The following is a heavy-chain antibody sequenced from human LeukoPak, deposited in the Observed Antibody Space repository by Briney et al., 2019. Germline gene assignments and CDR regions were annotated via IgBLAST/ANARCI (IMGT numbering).Heavy chain of an antibody. CDR2: IFYRGNT. V-gene: IGHV4-31*03. CDR3: ARAVGYDDVTGYYRGWYFDL. CDR1: GGSVSSDSSY. J-gene: IGHJ2*01. D-gene: IGHD3-9*01. Sequence: TPSETLSLTCSVSGGSVSSDSSYWTWIRQHPGKGLEWIGYIFYRGNTYYNPSLKSRLSISVDTSKHQFSLTVTSVTAADTAVYYCARAVGYDDVTGYYRGWYFDLWGRGTLVTVSS.